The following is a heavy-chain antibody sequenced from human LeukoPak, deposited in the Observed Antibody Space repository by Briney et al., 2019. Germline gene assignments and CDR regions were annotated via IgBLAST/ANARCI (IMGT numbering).Heavy chain of an antibody. CDR2: IYYSGST. Sequence: PSETLSLTCTVSGGSISSYYWSWIRQPPGKGLEWIGYIYYSGSTNYNPSLKSRVTISVDTSKNQFSLKLSSVTAADTAVYYCARGLRVWQWLVDYWGQGTLVTVSS. D-gene: IGHD6-19*01. CDR1: GGSISSYY. V-gene: IGHV4-59*01. CDR3: ARGLRVWQWLVDY. J-gene: IGHJ4*02.